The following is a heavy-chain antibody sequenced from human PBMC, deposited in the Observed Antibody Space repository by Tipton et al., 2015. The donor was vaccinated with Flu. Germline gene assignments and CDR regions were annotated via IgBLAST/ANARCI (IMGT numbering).Heavy chain of an antibody. V-gene: IGHV4-61*02. CDR3: ARESNLGQSYYFDY. CDR1: GDSISSGTHY. J-gene: IGHJ4*02. Sequence: TLSLTCTVSGDSISSGTHYWSWIRQPAGKGLEWIGRIYTSGSTNYNPSLKTRVTISVDTSKNQFSLKLSSVTAADTALYYCARESNLGQSYYFDYWGQGTLVTVSS. CDR2: IYTSGST. D-gene: IGHD7-27*01.